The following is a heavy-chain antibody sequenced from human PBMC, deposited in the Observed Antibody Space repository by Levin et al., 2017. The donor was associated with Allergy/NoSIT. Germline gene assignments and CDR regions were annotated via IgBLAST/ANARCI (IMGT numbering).Heavy chain of an antibody. CDR1: GGSISGYY. V-gene: IGHV4-59*01. J-gene: IGHJ6*03. D-gene: IGHD5-12*01. Sequence: KASETLSLTCSVSGGSISGYYWSWIRQPPGKGLESIGYIYYSGSTNYNPSLRSRVTISIDTSENQFSLKLNSVTAADTAVYYCARVQAVRYSGYGDYYHYMDVWGKGTTVTVSS. CDR2: IYYSGST. CDR3: ARVQAVRYSGYGDYYHYMDV.